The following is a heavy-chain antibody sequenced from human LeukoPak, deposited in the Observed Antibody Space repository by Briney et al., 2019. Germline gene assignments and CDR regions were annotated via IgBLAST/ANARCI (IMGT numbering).Heavy chain of an antibody. D-gene: IGHD3-10*01. CDR2: IYYSGST. CDR3: ARMVRGVIITNWFDP. V-gene: IGHV4-59*08. J-gene: IGHJ5*02. Sequence: PSETLSLTCTVSGGSISSYYWSWIRQPPGKGLEWIGSIYYSGSTNCNPSLKSRVTISVDTSKNQFSLKLSSVTAADTAVYYCARMVRGVIITNWFDPWGQGTLVTVSS. CDR1: GGSISSYY.